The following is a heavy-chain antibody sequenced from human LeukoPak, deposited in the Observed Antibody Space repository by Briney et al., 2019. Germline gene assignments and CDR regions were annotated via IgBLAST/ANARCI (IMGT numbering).Heavy chain of an antibody. CDR1: GFTFSSYS. J-gene: IGHJ4*02. CDR2: ISSSSSTI. D-gene: IGHD3-10*01. V-gene: IGHV3-48*04. Sequence: GGSLRLSCAASGFTFSSYSMNWVRQAPGKGLEWVSYISSSSSTIYYADSVKGRFTISRDNAKNSLYLQMNSLRAEDTAVYYCARASEVLWFGEFDYWGQGTLVTVSA. CDR3: ARASEVLWFGEFDY.